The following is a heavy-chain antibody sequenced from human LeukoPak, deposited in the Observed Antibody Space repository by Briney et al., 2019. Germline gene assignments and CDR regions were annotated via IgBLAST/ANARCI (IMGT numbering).Heavy chain of an antibody. J-gene: IGHJ3*02. CDR3: ARDNGDYYDSSGYYFNRADAFDI. D-gene: IGHD3-22*01. CDR2: IYYSGST. CDR1: GGSISTYY. Sequence: PSETLSLTCTVSGGSISTYYWSWIRQPPGKGLEWIGYIYYSGSTSYNPSLKSRVTISVDTSKNQFSLKLSSVTAADTAVYYCARDNGDYYDSSGYYFNRADAFDIWGQGTMVTVSS. V-gene: IGHV4-59*12.